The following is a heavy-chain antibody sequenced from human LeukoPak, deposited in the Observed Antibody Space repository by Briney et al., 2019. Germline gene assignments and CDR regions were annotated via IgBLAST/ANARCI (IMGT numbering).Heavy chain of an antibody. J-gene: IGHJ4*02. D-gene: IGHD6-13*01. Sequence: ASVRVSCKASGYTFTGYYMHWVRQAAGQGLEWMGWINPNSGDTNYDQKFQGRITMSRDTSISTAYMDLSRLRSDDTAVYYCARIKWSAANDWGQGTLVTVSS. CDR1: GYTFTGYY. CDR3: ARIKWSAAND. V-gene: IGHV1-2*02. CDR2: INPNSGDT.